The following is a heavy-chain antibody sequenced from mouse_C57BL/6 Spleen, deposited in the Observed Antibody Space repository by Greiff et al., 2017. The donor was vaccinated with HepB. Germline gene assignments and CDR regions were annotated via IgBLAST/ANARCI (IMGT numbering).Heavy chain of an antibody. Sequence: QVQLQQSGAELVRPGSSVKLSCKASGYTFTSYWMDWVKQRPGQGLEWIGNIYPSDSETHYNQKFKDKATLTVDKSSSTAYMQLSSLTSEDSAVYYCARSSTTVVAPAYWGQGTLVTVSA. D-gene: IGHD1-1*01. V-gene: IGHV1-61*01. CDR1: GYTFTSYW. J-gene: IGHJ3*01. CDR2: IYPSDSET. CDR3: ARSSTTVVAPAY.